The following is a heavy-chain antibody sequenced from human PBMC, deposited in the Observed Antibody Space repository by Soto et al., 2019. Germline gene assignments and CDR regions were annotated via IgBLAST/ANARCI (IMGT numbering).Heavy chain of an antibody. J-gene: IGHJ6*02. D-gene: IGHD1-7*01. CDR1: GFTFSSYA. CDR2: ISYDGSNK. V-gene: IGHV3-30-3*01. CDR3: VRAVITGTIGSYYYYYGMDV. Sequence: GGSLRLSCAASGFTFSSYAMHWVRQAPGKGLEWVAVISYDGSNKYYADSVKGRFTISRDNSKNTLYQQMNSLRAEDTAVYYCVRAVITGTIGSYYYYYGMDVWGQGTTVTVSS.